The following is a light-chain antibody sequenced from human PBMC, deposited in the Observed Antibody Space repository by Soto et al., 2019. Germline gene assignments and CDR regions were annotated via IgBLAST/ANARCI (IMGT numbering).Light chain of an antibody. CDR1: SSNIGAGYD. J-gene: IGLJ1*01. V-gene: IGLV1-40*01. Sequence: QSVLTQPPSVSGAPGQRVTNSCTGSSSNIGAGYDVHWYQQLPGTAPKLLIYGNTNRPSGVPDRFSGSKSGTSASLAITGLQAEDEADYYCQSYDSSLSGPSFVFGTATKLTVL. CDR3: QSYDSSLSGPSFV. CDR2: GNT.